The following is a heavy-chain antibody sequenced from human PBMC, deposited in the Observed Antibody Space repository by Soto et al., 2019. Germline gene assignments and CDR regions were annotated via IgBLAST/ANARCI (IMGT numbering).Heavy chain of an antibody. CDR3: ARIIRYCSSTSCYGGRDYYYYGMDV. J-gene: IGHJ6*02. CDR1: GGPFSGYY. CDR2: INHSGST. V-gene: IGHV4-34*01. Sequence: PSETLSLTCAVYGGPFSGYYWSWIRQPPGKGLEWIGEINHSGSTNYNPSLKSRVTISVDTSKNQFSLKLSSVTAADTAVYYCARIIRYCSSTSCYGGRDYYYYGMDVWGQGTTVTVS. D-gene: IGHD2-2*01.